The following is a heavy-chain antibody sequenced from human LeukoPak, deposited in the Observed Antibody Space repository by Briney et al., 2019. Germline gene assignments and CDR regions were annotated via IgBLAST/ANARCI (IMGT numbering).Heavy chain of an antibody. CDR3: ARDIDYYDYAWGSYREIDY. D-gene: IGHD3-16*02. CDR1: GFTFSNYW. CDR2: IKEDGSEK. J-gene: IGHJ4*02. Sequence: GGSLRLSCAASGFTFSNYWMSWVRQAPGKGLEWVANIKEDGSEKFYVDSVKGRFTISRDNAKNSLYLQMSSLRAEDTAVYHCARDIDYYDYAWGSYREIDYWGQGTLVTVSS. V-gene: IGHV3-7*01.